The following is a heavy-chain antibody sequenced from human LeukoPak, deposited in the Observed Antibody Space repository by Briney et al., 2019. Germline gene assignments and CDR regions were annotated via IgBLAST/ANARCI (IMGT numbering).Heavy chain of an antibody. J-gene: IGHJ4*02. CDR2: ISYDGSNK. D-gene: IGHD6-6*01. CDR3: ATDSSSSGEHDLRY. V-gene: IGHV3-30*03. CDR1: GFTFSSYG. Sequence: GGSLRLSCAASGFTFSSYGMHWVRQAPGKGLEWVAVISYDGSNKYYADSGKGRFTISRDNSKNTLYLQMNSLRAEDTAVYYCATDSSSSGEHDLRYWGQGTLVTVSS.